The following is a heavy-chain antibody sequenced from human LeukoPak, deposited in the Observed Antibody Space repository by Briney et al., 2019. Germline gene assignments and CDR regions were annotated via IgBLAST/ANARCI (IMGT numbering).Heavy chain of an antibody. CDR2: IYYSGST. Sequence: SETLSLTCTVSGGSISSYYWSWIRQPPGEGLEWIGYIYYSGSTNCNPSVKSRVAMSVDTSKKQFSLKLSSLTAADTAVDYCARGGTAVIAPYAFDIWGQGTMVTVSS. J-gene: IGHJ3*02. CDR1: GGSISSYY. D-gene: IGHD4-23*01. V-gene: IGHV4-59*01. CDR3: ARGGTAVIAPYAFDI.